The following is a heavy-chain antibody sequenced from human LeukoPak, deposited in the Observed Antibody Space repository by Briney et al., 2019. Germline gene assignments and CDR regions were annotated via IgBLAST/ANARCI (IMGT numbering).Heavy chain of an antibody. V-gene: IGHV1-46*01. J-gene: IGHJ5*02. CDR1: GYTFTSYY. CDR2: INPSGGST. Sequence: ASVKVSCKASGYTFTSYYMHWVRQAPGQGLEWMGIINPSGGSTSYAQKFQGRVTMTRDTSTSTVYMELSSLRPEDTAVYYCARTGYCSSTSCYDWFDPWGQGTLVTVSS. D-gene: IGHD2-2*01. CDR3: ARTGYCSSTSCYDWFDP.